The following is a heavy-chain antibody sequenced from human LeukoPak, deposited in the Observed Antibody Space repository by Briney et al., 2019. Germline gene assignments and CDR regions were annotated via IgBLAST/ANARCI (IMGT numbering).Heavy chain of an antibody. D-gene: IGHD1-1*01. Sequence: VSGPTLVKPTQTLTLTCTFSGFSLSTSGVGVGWIRQPPGKALEWLTLIYWDDDKRYSPSLKSRLSITKDTSKNQVVLTMTNMDPVDTATYYCAHNLFNDDHFDYWGQGTLVTVSS. V-gene: IGHV2-5*02. CDR2: IYWDDDK. CDR1: GFSLSTSGVG. CDR3: AHNLFNDDHFDY. J-gene: IGHJ4*02.